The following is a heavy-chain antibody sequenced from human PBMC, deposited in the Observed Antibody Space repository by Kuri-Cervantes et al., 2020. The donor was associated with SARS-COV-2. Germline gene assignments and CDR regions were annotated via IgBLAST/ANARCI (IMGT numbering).Heavy chain of an antibody. CDR3: ARGVYWNDPRDASGFDY. D-gene: IGHD1-1*01. CDR2: INHSGST. CDR1: GYPISNGYY. J-gene: IGHJ4*02. Sequence: SETLSLTCAVSGYPISNGYYWGWIRQPPGKGLEWIGEINHSGSTNYNPSLKSRVTISVDTSKNQFSLKLSSVTAADTAVYYCARGVYWNDPRDASGFDYWGQGTLVTVSS. V-gene: IGHV4-38-2*01.